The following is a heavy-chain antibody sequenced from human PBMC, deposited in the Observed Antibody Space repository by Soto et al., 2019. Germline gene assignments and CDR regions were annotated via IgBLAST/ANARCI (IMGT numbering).Heavy chain of an antibody. D-gene: IGHD3-3*01. CDR3: ARDQYYDFWSGYYRAYGMDV. V-gene: IGHV3-21*01. Sequence: GGSLRLSCAASGFTFSSYNMNWVRQATGKGLEWVSSISSSSSYIYYADSVKGRFTISRDNAKNALYLQMNSLRVEDTAVYYCARDQYYDFWSGYYRAYGMDVWGQGTTVTVSS. CDR2: ISSSSSYI. CDR1: GFTFSSYN. J-gene: IGHJ6*02.